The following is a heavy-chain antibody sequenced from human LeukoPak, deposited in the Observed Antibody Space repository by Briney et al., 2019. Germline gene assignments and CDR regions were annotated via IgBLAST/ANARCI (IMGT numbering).Heavy chain of an antibody. CDR1: GFTFSNDW. Sequence: GGSLRLSCAASGFTFSNDWMAWVRQAPGKGLEWVANIRPDGSETYYVASVDGRFTISRDNAEKSLFVQMNSLTVEDTAVYYCARAGLLWFGELLSAGEVDYWGQGTLVTVSS. D-gene: IGHD3-10*01. J-gene: IGHJ4*02. CDR3: ARAGLLWFGELLSAGEVDY. V-gene: IGHV3-7*04. CDR2: IRPDGSET.